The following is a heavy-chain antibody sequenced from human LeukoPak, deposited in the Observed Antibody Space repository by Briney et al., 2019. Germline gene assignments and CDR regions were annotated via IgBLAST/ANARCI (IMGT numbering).Heavy chain of an antibody. D-gene: IGHD3-22*01. V-gene: IGHV5-10-1*01. CDR1: GYSFTNYW. CDR3: ARDYYDSSGSDAFDI. CDR2: IDPSDSYA. J-gene: IGHJ3*02. Sequence: LGESLKISCQGSGYSFTNYWISWVRQMPGKGLEWMGKIDPSDSYANYSPSLQGHVTISADKSITTAYLQWGSLKASDTAMYYCARDYYDSSGSDAFDIWGQGTMVTVYS.